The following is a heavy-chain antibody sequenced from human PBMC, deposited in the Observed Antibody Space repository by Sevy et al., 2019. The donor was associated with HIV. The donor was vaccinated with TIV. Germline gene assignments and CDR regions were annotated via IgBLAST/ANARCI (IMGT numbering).Heavy chain of an antibody. CDR2: VYYSGST. CDR1: GGSISSRSYY. J-gene: IGHJ4*02. D-gene: IGHD1-1*01. Sequence: SETLSLTCTVSGGSISSRSYYWSWIRQPPGKGLEWIGSVYYSGSTNYNPSLKSRVTISVDTSKNQFFLKLSSVTAADTAVYYCGRDFSWNGLDYWGQGTLVTVSS. V-gene: IGHV4-61*01. CDR3: GRDFSWNGLDY.